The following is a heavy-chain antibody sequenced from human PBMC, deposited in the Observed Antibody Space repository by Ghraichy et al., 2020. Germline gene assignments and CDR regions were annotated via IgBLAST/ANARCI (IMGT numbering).Heavy chain of an antibody. J-gene: IGHJ6*03. CDR1: GGSVSSGSYY. CDR2: IYYSGST. D-gene: IGHD6-13*01. Sequence: SETLSLTCTVSGGSVSSGSYYWSWIRQPPGKGLEWIGYIYYSGSTNYNPSLKSRVTISVDTSKNQFSLKLSSVTAADTAVYYCARLIAAAGTPLYYYFMDVRSKGTTVTVS. V-gene: IGHV4-61*01. CDR3: ARLIAAAGTPLYYYFMDV.